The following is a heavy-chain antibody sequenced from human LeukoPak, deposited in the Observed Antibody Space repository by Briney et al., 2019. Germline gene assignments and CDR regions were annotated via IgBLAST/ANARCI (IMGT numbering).Heavy chain of an antibody. V-gene: IGHV3-23*01. J-gene: IGHJ3*02. Sequence: GGSLRLSCAASGFTFSSYAMSWVRQAPGKGLEWVSAISGSGGSTYYADSVKGRFTISRDNSKNTLYLQMNSLRAEDTTVYYCAKDPIGYYYDSSGSLADAFDIWGQGTMVTVSS. CDR2: ISGSGGST. CDR1: GFTFSSYA. CDR3: AKDPIGYYYDSSGSLADAFDI. D-gene: IGHD3-22*01.